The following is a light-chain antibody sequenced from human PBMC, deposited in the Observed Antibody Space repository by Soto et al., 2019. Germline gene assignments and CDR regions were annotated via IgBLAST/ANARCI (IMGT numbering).Light chain of an antibody. Sequence: DIQMTQSPPSLSASVGDSVTITCRASQSISSFLNWYQQKPGKAPRVLISAASTLQSVVPSRFSCSGAGTDFTLTISSLQTEDFSTYYCQQSYIIPLTFGGGTQVDIK. CDR1: QSISSF. V-gene: IGKV1-39*01. J-gene: IGKJ4*01. CDR2: AAS. CDR3: QQSYIIPLT.